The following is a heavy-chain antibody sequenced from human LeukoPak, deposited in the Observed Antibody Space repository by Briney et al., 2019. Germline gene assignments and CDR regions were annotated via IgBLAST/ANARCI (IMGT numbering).Heavy chain of an antibody. CDR1: GFTVSSNY. V-gene: IGHV3-53*05. CDR2: IYSGGST. Sequence: GGSLRLSCAASGFTVSSNYMSWVRQAPGKGLEWVSVIYSGGSTYYADSVKGRFTISRDNSKNTLYLQMNSLRAEDTAVYYCARGGVVPAAPNWFDPWGQGTLVTVSS. J-gene: IGHJ5*02. CDR3: ARGGVVPAAPNWFDP. D-gene: IGHD2-2*01.